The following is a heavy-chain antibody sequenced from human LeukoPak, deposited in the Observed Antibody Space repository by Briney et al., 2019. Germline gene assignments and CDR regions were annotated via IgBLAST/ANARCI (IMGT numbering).Heavy chain of an antibody. CDR3: ARETEMATQDLNSYYYYYMDV. CDR1: GFTFSSYS. Sequence: TGGSLRLSCAASGFTFSSYSMNWVRQAPGKGLEWVSSISSSSSYIYYADSVKGRFTISRDNAKNSLYLQMNSLRAEDTAVYYCARETEMATQDLNSYYYYYMDVWGKGTTVTISS. V-gene: IGHV3-21*01. J-gene: IGHJ6*03. D-gene: IGHD5-24*01. CDR2: ISSSSSYI.